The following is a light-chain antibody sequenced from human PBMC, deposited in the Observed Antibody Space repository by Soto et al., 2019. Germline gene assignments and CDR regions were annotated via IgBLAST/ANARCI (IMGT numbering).Light chain of an antibody. Sequence: EIVLTQSPATLSLSPGERATLSCSARQSVSSFLACYQQNPGQAPRLLIYDASNRATGIPARFSGSGSGTDFTLTISSLEPEDFAVYYCQHRSNWPLTFGGGTKVEI. J-gene: IGKJ4*01. V-gene: IGKV3-11*01. CDR2: DAS. CDR1: QSVSSF. CDR3: QHRSNWPLT.